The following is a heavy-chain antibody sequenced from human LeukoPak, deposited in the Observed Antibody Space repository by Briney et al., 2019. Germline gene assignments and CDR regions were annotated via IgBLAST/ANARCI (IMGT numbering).Heavy chain of an antibody. CDR3: ATHYSTSSNY. Sequence: GGSLRLSCVASGLTFSSYWMNWVRQAPGKGLEWVANINPDGSEKHSVDPVKGRFTISRDNAKNSLYLQMDSLRAEDTAMYYCATHYSTSSNYWGQGTLVTVS. D-gene: IGHD6-6*01. CDR2: INPDGSEK. J-gene: IGHJ4*02. CDR1: GLTFSSYW. V-gene: IGHV3-7*05.